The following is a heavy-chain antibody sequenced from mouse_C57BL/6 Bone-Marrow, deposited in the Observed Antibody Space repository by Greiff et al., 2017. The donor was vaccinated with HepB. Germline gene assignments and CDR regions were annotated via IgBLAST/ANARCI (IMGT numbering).Heavy chain of an antibody. J-gene: IGHJ3*01. CDR3: ARHDNRDWFAD. V-gene: IGHV2-6*02. Sequence: VHLVESGPGLVAPSQCLSITCTVSGFSSTSYGVHWVRQPPGKGLEWLVVIWSDGSTNYNSDLESRMSIRKDNSKSQVILKMNSLQTDDTAMYYGARHDNRDWFADWGQGTPVTVSA. CDR2: IWSDGST. CDR1: GFSSTSYG. D-gene: IGHD1-3*01.